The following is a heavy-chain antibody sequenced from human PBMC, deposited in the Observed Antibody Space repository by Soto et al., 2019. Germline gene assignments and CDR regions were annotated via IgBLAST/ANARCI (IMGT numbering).Heavy chain of an antibody. CDR2: ISSSSSTI. Sequence: PGGSLRLSCAASGFTFSSYSMNWVRQAPGKGLEWVSYISSSSSTIYYADSVKGRFTISRDNAKNSLYLQMNSLRDEDTAVYYCAREGTTVTTDYYYYGMDVWGQGTTVTVPS. J-gene: IGHJ6*02. CDR3: AREGTTVTTDYYYYGMDV. D-gene: IGHD4-4*01. CDR1: GFTFSSYS. V-gene: IGHV3-48*02.